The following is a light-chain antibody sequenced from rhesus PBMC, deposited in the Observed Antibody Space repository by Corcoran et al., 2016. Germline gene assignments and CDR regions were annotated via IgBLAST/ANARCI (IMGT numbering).Light chain of an antibody. CDR2: VAA. Sequence: DIQMTQSPSSLSASVGDRVTTTCRASQGIGTYLNWYHQRPGKAPKRLIYVAARLESGVPSRFSGSGSGTDFTLTISSLQPEDFATYYCLQYNSFPFTFGQGTNVEIK. CDR3: LQYNSFPFT. V-gene: IGKV1-43*01. CDR1: QGIGTY. J-gene: IGKJ2*01.